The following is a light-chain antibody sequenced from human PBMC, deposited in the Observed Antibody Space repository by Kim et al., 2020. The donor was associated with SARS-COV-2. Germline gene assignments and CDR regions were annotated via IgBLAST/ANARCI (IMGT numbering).Light chain of an antibody. J-gene: IGLJ1*01. CDR2: FDN. CDR3: QVWDSTTDHFV. Sequence: SSELTQPPSVSVAPGKTAKISCGGNNIGSQSVHWHQQRPGQAPVLVIYFDNDRPSGIPERFSGSNSGNTATLTISRVEAGDEADYYCQVWDSTTDHFVFG. V-gene: IGLV3-21*04. CDR1: NIGSQS.